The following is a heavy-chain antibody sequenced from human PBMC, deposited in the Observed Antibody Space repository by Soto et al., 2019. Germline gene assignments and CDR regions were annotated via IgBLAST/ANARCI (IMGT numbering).Heavy chain of an antibody. J-gene: IGHJ4*02. D-gene: IGHD3-10*01. CDR3: TRSGISTVRGVLSELEY. CDR1: GYTFNGYY. Sequence: QVQLVQSGAEVKKPGASVKVSCKASGYTFNGYYMHWVRQAPGQGLEWMGWINPHSGDTNYAQKFCGLGSMTRYTSISTAYMELSRLTSDDSAMYYRTRSGISTVRGVLSELEYRSKGTLVTVSS. CDR2: INPHSGDT. V-gene: IGHV1-2*04.